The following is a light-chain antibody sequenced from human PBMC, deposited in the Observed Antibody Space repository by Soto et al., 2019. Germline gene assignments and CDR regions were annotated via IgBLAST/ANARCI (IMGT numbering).Light chain of an antibody. CDR3: QQYGSSGT. V-gene: IGKV3-20*01. J-gene: IGKJ1*01. CDR1: QSVSNTY. CDR2: GAY. Sequence: EIVLTQSPGTLSLSPGERATLSCRASQSVSNTYLAWYQHKPGQAPRLLIYGAYNRATCIPDRFSGSGYGTEFTLTSSRLKPEGFAVYYFQQYGSSGTFGQGTKVEI.